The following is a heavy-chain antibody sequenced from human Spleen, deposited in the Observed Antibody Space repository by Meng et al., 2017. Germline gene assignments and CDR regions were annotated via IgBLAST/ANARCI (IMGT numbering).Heavy chain of an antibody. CDR1: GFTFNSYD. CDR3: AKDTSGSSGYWDAFDI. CDR2: IGTAGDT. D-gene: IGHD3-22*01. Sequence: GESLKISCAACGFTFNSYDMHWVRQATGKGLEWVSAIGTAGDTYYPGSVKGQFTISRENAKNSLYLQMNSLRAEDTALYYCAKDTSGSSGYWDAFDIWGQGTMVTVSS. V-gene: IGHV3-13*03. J-gene: IGHJ3*02.